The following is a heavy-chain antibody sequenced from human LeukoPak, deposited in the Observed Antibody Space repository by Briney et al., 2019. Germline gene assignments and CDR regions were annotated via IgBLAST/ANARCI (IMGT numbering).Heavy chain of an antibody. CDR1: GGSISSGSYY. CDR2: IYTSGSTINNPSLKNT. Sequence: SETLSLTCTVSGGSISSGSYYWTWIRQPAGKGLEWIGRIYTSGSTINNPSLKNTNYNPSLKSRLTMPVDRSKNQFSLKMTSVTAADTAMYYCARDTALWTFDIWGQGTMVTVSS. CDR3: ARDTALWTFDI. V-gene: IGHV4-61*02. J-gene: IGHJ3*02. D-gene: IGHD2-21*02.